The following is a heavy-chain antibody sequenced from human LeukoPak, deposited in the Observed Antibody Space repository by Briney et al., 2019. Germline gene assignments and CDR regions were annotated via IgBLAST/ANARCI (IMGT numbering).Heavy chain of an antibody. CDR2: ISYDGSNK. Sequence: PGGSLGLSCAASGFTFSSYAMHWVRQAPGKGLEWVAVISYDGSNKYYADSVKGRFTISRDNSKNTLYLQMNSLRAEDTAVYYCARDFATGTTFEFDPWGQGTLVTVSS. CDR1: GFTFSSYA. J-gene: IGHJ5*02. CDR3: ARDFATGTTFEFDP. D-gene: IGHD1-1*01. V-gene: IGHV3-30-3*01.